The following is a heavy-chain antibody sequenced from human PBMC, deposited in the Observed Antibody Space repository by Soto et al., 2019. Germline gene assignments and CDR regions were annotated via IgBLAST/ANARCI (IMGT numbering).Heavy chain of an antibody. J-gene: IGHJ2*01. CDR2: INPSGGST. Sequence: QVQLVQSGAEVKKPGASVKVSCKASGYTFTVYYIHWVRQAPGQGLEWMGVINPSGGSTTYAQKFQGRVTMTRDMSTSTVYMALSSLRSEDPALYYCARGPFDLWGRGTLVTVSS. CDR1: GYTFTVYY. V-gene: IGHV1-46*03. CDR3: ARGPFDL.